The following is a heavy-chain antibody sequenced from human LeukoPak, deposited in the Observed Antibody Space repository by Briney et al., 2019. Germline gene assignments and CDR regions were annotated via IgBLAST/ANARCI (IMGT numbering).Heavy chain of an antibody. Sequence: GGSRRLSCAASGFTFSNAWMSWVRQAPGKGLEWVGRIKSKTDGGTTDYAAPVKGRFTISRDDSKNTLYLQMNSLKTEDTAVYYCTTGSSGWYYYYGMDVWGQGTTVTVSS. J-gene: IGHJ6*02. CDR2: IKSKTDGGTT. V-gene: IGHV3-15*01. CDR3: TTGSSGWYYYYGMDV. D-gene: IGHD6-19*01. CDR1: GFTFSNAW.